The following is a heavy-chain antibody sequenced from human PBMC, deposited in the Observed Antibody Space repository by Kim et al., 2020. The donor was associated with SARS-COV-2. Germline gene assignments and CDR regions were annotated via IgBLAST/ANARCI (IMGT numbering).Heavy chain of an antibody. D-gene: IGHD3-10*01. J-gene: IGHJ5*02. Sequence: SETLSLTCTVSGGSISSGGYYWSWIRQHPGKGLEWIGYIYYSGSTYYNPSLKSRVTISVDTSKNQFSLKLSSVTAADTAVYYCARGGGDTMVRGVIINWFDPWGQGTLVTVSS. CDR1: GGSISSGGYY. CDR2: IYYSGST. V-gene: IGHV4-31*03. CDR3: ARGGGDTMVRGVIINWFDP.